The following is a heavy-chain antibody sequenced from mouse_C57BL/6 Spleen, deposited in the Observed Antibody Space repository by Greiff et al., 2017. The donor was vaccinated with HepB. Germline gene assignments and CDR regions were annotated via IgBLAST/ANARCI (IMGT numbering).Heavy chain of an antibody. V-gene: IGHV8-12*01. CDR3: ARTDESDYYAMDY. CDR2: IYWDDDK. Sequence: QVTLKESGPGILQSSQTLSLTCSFSGFSLSTSGMGVSWIRQPSGKGLEWLAHIYWDDDKRYNPSLKSRLTISKDTSRNQVFLTITSVDTADTATYDCARTDESDYYAMDYWGQGTSVTVSS. CDR1: GFSLSTSGMG. J-gene: IGHJ4*01.